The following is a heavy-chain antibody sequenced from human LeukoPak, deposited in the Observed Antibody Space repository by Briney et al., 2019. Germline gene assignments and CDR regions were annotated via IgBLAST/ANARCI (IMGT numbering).Heavy chain of an antibody. J-gene: IGHJ4*02. CDR1: GFTSSSYA. Sequence: GSLRLSCAASGFTSSSYAMRWVRQAPGKGLEGVSAISGSGGSTYYADSVKGRFTISRDNSKNPLYLQMTSLRAEDTAVYYCAKGGAYCGGDCYLGPFDYWGQGTLVTVSS. CDR2: ISGSGGST. CDR3: AKGGAYCGGDCYLGPFDY. D-gene: IGHD2-21*02. V-gene: IGHV3-23*01.